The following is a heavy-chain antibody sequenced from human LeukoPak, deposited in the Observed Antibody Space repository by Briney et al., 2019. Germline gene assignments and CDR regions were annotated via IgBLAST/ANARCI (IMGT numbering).Heavy chain of an antibody. V-gene: IGHV1-18*01. CDR3: ARVGYCSSTSCYGLGGMDV. CDR1: GYTFTSYG. J-gene: IGHJ6*02. Sequence: ASVKVSCKASGYTFTSYGISWVRQAPGQGLEWMGWICAYNGNTNYAQKLQGRVTMTTDTSTSTAYMELRSLRSDDTAVYYCARVGYCSSTSCYGLGGMDVWGQGTTVTVSS. D-gene: IGHD2-2*01. CDR2: ICAYNGNT.